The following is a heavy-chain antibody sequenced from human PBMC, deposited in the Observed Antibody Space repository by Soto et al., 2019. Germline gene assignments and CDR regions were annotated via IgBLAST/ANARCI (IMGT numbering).Heavy chain of an antibody. V-gene: IGHV4-4*07. CDR3: VGDETRTLRGWFDP. CDR2: IYATGTT. D-gene: IGHD1-1*01. J-gene: IGHJ5*02. CDR1: GASISGFY. Sequence: SETLSLTCTVSGASISGFYWSWIRKSAGKGLEWIGRIYATGTTDYNPSLKSRVIMSVDTSKKQFSLKLRSVTAADTAVYYCVGDETRTLRGWFDPWGQGISVTVSS.